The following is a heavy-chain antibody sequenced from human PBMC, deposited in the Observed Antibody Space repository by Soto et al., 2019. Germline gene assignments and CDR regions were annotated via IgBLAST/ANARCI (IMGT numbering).Heavy chain of an antibody. CDR1: GFTFSSYS. CDR2: ISSSSSYI. CDR3: ARAGMGDYFDY. D-gene: IGHD1-1*01. J-gene: IGHJ4*02. Sequence: LSLTCAASGFTFSSYSMNWVRQAPGKGLEWVSSISSSSSYIYYADSVKGRFTISRDNAKNSLYLQMNSLRAEDTAVYYCARAGMGDYFDYWGQGTLVTVSS. V-gene: IGHV3-21*01.